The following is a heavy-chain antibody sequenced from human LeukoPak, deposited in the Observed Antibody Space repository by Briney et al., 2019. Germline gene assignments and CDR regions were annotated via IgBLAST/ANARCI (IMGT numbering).Heavy chain of an antibody. J-gene: IGHJ4*02. V-gene: IGHV3-23*01. D-gene: IGHD2-15*01. Sequence: GGSLRLSCAASGFTFSSYAMSWVRQAPGKGLEWVSAISGSGGSTYYADSVKGRFTISRDNSKNTLYLQMNSLRAEDPAVYYCATPPGGGGVDCSGVSCYPEYYFDYWGQGTLVTVS. CDR3: ATPPGGGGVDCSGVSCYPEYYFDY. CDR2: ISGSGGST. CDR1: GFTFSSYA.